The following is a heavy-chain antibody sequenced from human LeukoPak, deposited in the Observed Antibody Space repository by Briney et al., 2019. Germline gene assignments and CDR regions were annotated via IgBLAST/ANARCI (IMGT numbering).Heavy chain of an antibody. CDR3: ARWTQPTLPGIGMDA. CDR1: GFTFSSYA. CDR2: ISGSGGST. V-gene: IGHV3-23*01. J-gene: IGHJ6*02. Sequence: GGSLRLSCAASGFTFSSYAMSWVRQAPGKGLEWVSAISGSGGSTYYADSVKGRFTISRDNAKNSLYLQKNSLRAEDTAVYYCARWTQPTLPGIGMDAWGQGTTVTVSS. D-gene: IGHD1-26*01.